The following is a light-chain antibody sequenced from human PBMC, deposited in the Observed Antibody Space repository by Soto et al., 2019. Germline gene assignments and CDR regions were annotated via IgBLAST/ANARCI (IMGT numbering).Light chain of an antibody. CDR1: SSNIGPGYD. CDR3: QSYYRTLGRSV. CDR2: SNT. Sequence: QSVLTQPPSVSGAPGQRVTISCTGSSSNIGPGYDVHWYQHLPGTAPKLLIYSNTNRPSGVPDRFSGSRSGTSASLAITGLQAEDEADYYCQSYYRTLGRSVFGTG. V-gene: IGLV1-40*01. J-gene: IGLJ1*01.